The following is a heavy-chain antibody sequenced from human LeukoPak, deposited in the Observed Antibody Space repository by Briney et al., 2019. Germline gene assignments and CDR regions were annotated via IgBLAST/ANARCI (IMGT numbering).Heavy chain of an antibody. D-gene: IGHD6-19*01. J-gene: IGHJ4*02. CDR1: GGTFSSYA. CDR2: IIPISGTA. Sequence: SVKVSCKASGGTFSSYAISWVRQAPGQGLEWMGGIIPISGTANYAQKFQGRVTITADESTSTAYMELSSLRSEDTAVYYCAREWAFVAVAGLGQQEGLDYWGQGTLVTVSS. V-gene: IGHV1-69*13. CDR3: AREWAFVAVAGLGQQEGLDY.